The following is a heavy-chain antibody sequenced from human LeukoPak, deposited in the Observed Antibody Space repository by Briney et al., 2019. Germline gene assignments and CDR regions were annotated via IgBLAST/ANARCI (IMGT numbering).Heavy chain of an antibody. V-gene: IGHV5-51*01. Sequence: GESLKISCKGSGYSFTSYWIGWVRQVPGKGVEWMGIIYPGECDIRYSLSFQGKVTVSAGKSISTASLQWSSLKASDTAMYYCARQGSGIGTAAGTVPPYYYYYGMDVWGQGTTVTVSS. D-gene: IGHD6-13*01. CDR1: GYSFTSYW. CDR3: ARQGSGIGTAAGTVPPYYYYYGMDV. J-gene: IGHJ6*02. CDR2: IYPGECDI.